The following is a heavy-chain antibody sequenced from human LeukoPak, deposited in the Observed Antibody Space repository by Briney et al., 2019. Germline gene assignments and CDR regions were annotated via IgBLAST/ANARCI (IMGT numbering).Heavy chain of an antibody. J-gene: IGHJ4*02. CDR1: GGSISNNNYY. Sequence: SETLSLTCTVSGGSISNNNYYWGWIRQPPGTELEWIGSIYYSGSTYYNPSLKSRVTISVDTSKNQFSLKLSSVTAADTAVYYCASLSSTRNPYYFDYWGQGTLVTVSS. CDR2: IYYSGST. CDR3: ASLSSTRNPYYFDY. V-gene: IGHV4-39*01. D-gene: IGHD2-2*01.